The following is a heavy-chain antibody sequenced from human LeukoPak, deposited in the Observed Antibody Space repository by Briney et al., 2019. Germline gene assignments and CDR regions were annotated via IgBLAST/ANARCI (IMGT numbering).Heavy chain of an antibody. D-gene: IGHD3-10*01. Sequence: SETLSLTCTVSGGSISSYYWSWIRQPPGKGLEWIGYIYYSGSTNYNPSLKSRVTISVDTSKNQFSLKLSSVTAADTAVYYCARQGNYYGSGSYSYGGQGTLVTVPS. CDR1: GGSISSYY. CDR2: IYYSGST. V-gene: IGHV4-59*08. J-gene: IGHJ4*02. CDR3: ARQGNYYGSGSYSY.